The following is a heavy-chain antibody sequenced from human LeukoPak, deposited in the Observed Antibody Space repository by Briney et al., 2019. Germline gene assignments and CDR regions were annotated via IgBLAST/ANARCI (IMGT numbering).Heavy chain of an antibody. CDR2: IYYSGST. CDR1: GGSISPYY. V-gene: IGHV4-59*01. D-gene: IGHD6-19*01. CDR3: AKDALSGWYGYSDY. Sequence: SETLSLTCTVSGGSISPYYWSWIRQSPGKGLEWIGYIYYSGSTNYNPSLRSRVTISVDTSKNQLSLKLSSVTAADTAVYHCAKDALSGWYGYSDYWGQGTLVTVSS. J-gene: IGHJ4*02.